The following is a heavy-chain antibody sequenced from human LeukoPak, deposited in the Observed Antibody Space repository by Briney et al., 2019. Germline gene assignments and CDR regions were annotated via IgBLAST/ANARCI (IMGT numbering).Heavy chain of an antibody. Sequence: GGSLRLSCAASGFTFSSFAMSWVRQAPGKGLEWVAAFSGCGSRTYYADSVKGRFTISRDDSKSTLYLQLNSLRAEDTAVYYCAKGRIAARPNYFDYWGQGTLVTVSS. J-gene: IGHJ4*02. CDR2: FSGCGSRT. CDR3: AKGRIAARPNYFDY. D-gene: IGHD6-6*01. CDR1: GFTFSSFA. V-gene: IGHV3-23*01.